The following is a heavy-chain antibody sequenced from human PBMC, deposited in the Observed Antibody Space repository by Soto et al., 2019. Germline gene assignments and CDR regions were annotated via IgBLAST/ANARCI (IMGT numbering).Heavy chain of an antibody. J-gene: IGHJ2*01. CDR3: AVWVIATAAAGWYFDL. CDR1: GFTFDNAW. Sequence: EVRLVESGGGMVKPGESLTLSCAASGFTFDNAWMNWVRQAPGKGLEWVGRIKSNFDGGTTDYSAPVKDRVTISRDDFRNTLYLQLNSLQTEDTAVYYCAVWVIATAAAGWYFDLWGRGTLVTVSS. D-gene: IGHD6-13*01. CDR2: IKSNFDGGTT. V-gene: IGHV3-15*07.